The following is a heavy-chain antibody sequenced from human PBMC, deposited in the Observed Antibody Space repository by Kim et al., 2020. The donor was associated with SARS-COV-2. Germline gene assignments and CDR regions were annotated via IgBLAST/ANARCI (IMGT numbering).Heavy chain of an antibody. Sequence: SETLSLTCTVSGGSLSSSSYYWGWIRQPPGKGLEWIGTAYYIGNTYYNPSLKSRVTISVDTSKNQFSLKLGSVTAADTAVYYCAIHQRYSSGWY. CDR1: GGSLSSSSYY. CDR3: AIHQRYSSGWY. CDR2: AYYIGNT. D-gene: IGHD6-19*01. V-gene: IGHV4-39*01. J-gene: IGHJ2*01.